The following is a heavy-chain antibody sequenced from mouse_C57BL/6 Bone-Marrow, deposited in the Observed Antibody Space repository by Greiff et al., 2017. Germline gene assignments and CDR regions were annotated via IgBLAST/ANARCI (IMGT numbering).Heavy chain of an antibody. Sequence: VQLQQSGPELVKPGASVKISCKASGYSFTGYYMNWVKQSPEKSLEWIGEINPSTGGTTYNQKFKDKATLTVDKSSSTAYMQLKSLRSEDSAVYYCARHEYNAMDYWGQGTSVTVSS. CDR1: GYSFTGYY. CDR2: INPSTGGT. V-gene: IGHV1-42*01. CDR3: ARHEYNAMDY. J-gene: IGHJ4*01.